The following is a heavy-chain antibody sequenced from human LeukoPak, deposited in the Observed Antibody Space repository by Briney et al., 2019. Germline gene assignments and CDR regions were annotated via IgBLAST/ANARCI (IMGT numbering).Heavy chain of an antibody. CDR3: ARGYCSSTSCSWFDP. D-gene: IGHD2-2*01. CDR1: GFTFSSYS. V-gene: IGHV3-48*02. CDR2: ISSSSSTI. Sequence: GGSLRLSCAASGFTFSSYSMNWVRQAPGKGLEWVSYISSSSSTIYYADSVKGRFTISRDNAKNSLYLQMNSLRDEDTAVYYCARGYCSSTSCSWFDPWGQGTLVTVSS. J-gene: IGHJ5*02.